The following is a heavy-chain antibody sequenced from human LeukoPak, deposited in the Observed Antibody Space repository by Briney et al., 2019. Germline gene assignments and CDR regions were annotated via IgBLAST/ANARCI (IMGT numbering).Heavy chain of an antibody. D-gene: IGHD7-27*01. CDR2: IRANGETT. Sequence: PGGSLRLSCAASGFTVGSNYMSWVRQAPGKGLEWVSGIRANGETTYYADSVRGRFTISRDNSRSMVWLQMNSLTAEDTAMYYCGRDLNWGAFDIRGLGTLVTVSS. CDR1: GFTVGSNY. CDR3: GRDLNWGAFDI. V-gene: IGHV3-23*01. J-gene: IGHJ3*02.